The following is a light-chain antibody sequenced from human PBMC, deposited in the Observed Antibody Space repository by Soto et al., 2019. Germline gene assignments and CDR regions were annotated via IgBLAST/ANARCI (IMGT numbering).Light chain of an antibody. CDR3: SSYRSSNTLL. Sequence: QSALTQPASVSGSPGQSITISCTGTSSDVGDYDYVSWYQQYAGKAPKMMIYEVSNRPSEVSNRFSGSKSGNTASLTISGLQAEDEADYYCSSYRSSNTLLFGGGTKLTVL. J-gene: IGLJ2*01. V-gene: IGLV2-14*01. CDR1: SSDVGDYDY. CDR2: EVS.